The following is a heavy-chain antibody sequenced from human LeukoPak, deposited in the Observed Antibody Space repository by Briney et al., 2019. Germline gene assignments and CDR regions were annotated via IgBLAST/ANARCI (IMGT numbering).Heavy chain of an antibody. CDR2: ISSDGSDK. D-gene: IGHD5-18*01. J-gene: IGHJ4*02. CDR3: AKDRAWIQLWND. CDR1: GFTFSSYG. Sequence: SGGSLRLSCAASGFTFSSYGMHWVRQAPGKGLEWVAVISSDGSDKYYADSVKGRFTISRDNSKNTLYLQMNSLRAEDTAVYNCAKDRAWIQLWNDWGQGTLVTVSS. V-gene: IGHV3-30*18.